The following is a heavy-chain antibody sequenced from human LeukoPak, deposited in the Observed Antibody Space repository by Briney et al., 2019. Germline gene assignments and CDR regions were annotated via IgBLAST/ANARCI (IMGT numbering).Heavy chain of an antibody. Sequence: SETLSLTCAVYGGSFSGYYWSWIRQPPGKGLEWIGEINHSGSTNYNPSLKSRVTISVDTSKNQFSLKLSSVTAADTAVYYCARQLWSSPYFNYWGQGTLVTVSS. CDR3: ARQLWSSPYFNY. CDR1: GGSFSGYY. J-gene: IGHJ4*02. V-gene: IGHV4-34*01. D-gene: IGHD5-18*01. CDR2: INHSGST.